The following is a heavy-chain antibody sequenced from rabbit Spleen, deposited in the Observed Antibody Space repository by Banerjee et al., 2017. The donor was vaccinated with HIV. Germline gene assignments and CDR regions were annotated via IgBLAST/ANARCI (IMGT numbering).Heavy chain of an antibody. V-gene: IGHV1S45*01. Sequence: QEQLVESGGGLVQPEGSLTLTCTASGFSFTATYYMCWVRQAPGMGLEWIACIYIGDGGSTYYASWAKGRFTISKTSSTTVTLQMTSLTVADTATYFCARGEHFSVGFIGWNFYLWGPGTLVTVS. D-gene: IGHD6-1*01. CDR1: GFSFTATYY. CDR3: ARGEHFSVGFIGWNFYL. J-gene: IGHJ4*01. CDR2: IYIGDGGST.